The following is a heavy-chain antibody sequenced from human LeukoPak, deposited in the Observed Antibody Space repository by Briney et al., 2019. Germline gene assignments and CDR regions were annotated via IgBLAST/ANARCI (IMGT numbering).Heavy chain of an antibody. D-gene: IGHD3-10*01. CDR3: ARDSYGSGDNWFDP. V-gene: IGHV4-4*07. J-gene: IGHJ5*02. CDR1: GASISSYH. Sequence: SETLSLTCTVSGASISSYHWSWIRQPAGKGLEWIGRVYSSGSTNYNPSPKSRVTMSVDTSKKEVSLMLTSVTAADTAVYYCARDSYGSGDNWFDPWGQGTLVTVSS. CDR2: VYSSGST.